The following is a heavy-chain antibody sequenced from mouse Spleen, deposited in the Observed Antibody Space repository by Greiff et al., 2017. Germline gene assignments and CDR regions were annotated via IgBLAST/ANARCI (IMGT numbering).Heavy chain of an antibody. Sequence: EVKLQESGGGLVKPGGSLKLSCAASGFTFSSYAMSWVRQTPEKRLEWVASISSGGSTYYADTVKGRFTISRDNAKNTLFLQMTSLRSEDTAMYYCARGNYYSYYSYYFDYWGQGTTLTVSS. J-gene: IGHJ2*01. D-gene: IGHD2-12*01. CDR3: ARGNYYSYYSYYFDY. CDR2: ISSGGST. V-gene: IGHV5-6-5*01. CDR1: GFTFSSYA.